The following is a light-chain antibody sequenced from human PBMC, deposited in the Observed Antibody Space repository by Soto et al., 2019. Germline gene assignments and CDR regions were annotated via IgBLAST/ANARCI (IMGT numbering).Light chain of an antibody. J-gene: IGKJ4*01. CDR1: QSVSNNY. CDR2: GAS. CDR3: QQSGSSPLT. Sequence: IVLTHSPGTLSFSPGEMATLSFRASQSVSNNYLAWYQQKPGQAPRLLIYGASSRATGIPDRFSGSGSATDFTLTISRLEPEDFAVYFCQQSGSSPLTFGGGTKVDIK. V-gene: IGKV3-20*01.